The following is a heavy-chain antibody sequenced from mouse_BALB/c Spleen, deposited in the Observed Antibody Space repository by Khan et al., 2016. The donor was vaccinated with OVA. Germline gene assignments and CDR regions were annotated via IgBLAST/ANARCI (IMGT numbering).Heavy chain of an antibody. Sequence: VQLKESGPGLVKPSQSLSLTCTVTGYSITSDYAWNWIRQFPGNKLEWMGCISYSGNTNYNTSLKSRASITRDTSKNQFFLHLNSVATEDTATYYCARVYGGDFDYWGQGTTLTVSS. CDR1: GYSITSDYA. J-gene: IGHJ2*01. CDR2: ISYSGNT. D-gene: IGHD1-1*01. V-gene: IGHV3-2*02. CDR3: ARVYGGDFDY.